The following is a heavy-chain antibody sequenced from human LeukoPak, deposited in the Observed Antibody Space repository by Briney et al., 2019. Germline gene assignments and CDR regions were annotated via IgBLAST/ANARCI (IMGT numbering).Heavy chain of an antibody. V-gene: IGHV3-23*01. Sequence: PGGSLRLSCAASRFTFSSYDMSWVRQAPGKGLEWVSTVSYTGSSTYYADSVKGRFTISRDNSKNTLYLQMNSLRAEDTAVYYCARSPTEPWGYWGQGTLVTVSS. J-gene: IGHJ4*02. CDR3: ARSPTEPWGY. D-gene: IGHD1-14*01. CDR1: RFTFSSYD. CDR2: VSYTGSST.